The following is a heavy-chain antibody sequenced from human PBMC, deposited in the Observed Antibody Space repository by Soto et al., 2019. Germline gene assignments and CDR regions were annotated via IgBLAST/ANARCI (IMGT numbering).Heavy chain of an antibody. Sequence: QLQLQESGPGLVKPSETLSLTCTVSGGYISSSDFYWGWLRQPPGKGLDFIGSMYYSGTTYYNPSLKNRITISVDTSNNQFSLKLISVTAAHTAVYYCAVVDSTGNWFDPWGQGALVTVSS. CDR2: MYYSGTT. D-gene: IGHD3-22*01. CDR1: GGYISSSDFY. CDR3: AVVDSTGNWFDP. J-gene: IGHJ5*02. V-gene: IGHV4-39*01.